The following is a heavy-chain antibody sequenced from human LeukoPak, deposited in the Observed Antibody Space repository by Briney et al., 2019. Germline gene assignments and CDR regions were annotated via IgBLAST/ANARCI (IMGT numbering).Heavy chain of an antibody. Sequence: PGGSLRLSCAASGFTFSSYGMHWVRQAPGKGLEWVAFIRYDGSNKYYADSVKGRFTISRDNAKNSLYLQMNSLRAVDTAVYYCARALWFGETFPAYWGQGTLVTVSS. J-gene: IGHJ4*02. CDR2: IRYDGSNK. CDR3: ARALWFGETFPAY. CDR1: GFTFSSYG. D-gene: IGHD3-10*01. V-gene: IGHV3-30*02.